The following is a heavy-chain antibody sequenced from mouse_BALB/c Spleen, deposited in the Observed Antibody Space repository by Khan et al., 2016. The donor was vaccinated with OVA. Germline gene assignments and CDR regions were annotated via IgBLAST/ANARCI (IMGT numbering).Heavy chain of an antibody. CDR3: ARPPSYSYSLDH. D-gene: IGHD2-12*01. V-gene: IGHV9-3-1*01. CDR2: IITFTGEP. J-gene: IGHJ4*01. Sequence: QIQFVQSGPEMKKPCETVSISCKASGYTFTNYGMYWVKQSFGKTLQGRGWIITFTGEPTYDDDLKGRFAFTLETSASTASLQIYNLKQDETATYFCARPPSYSYSLDHWGQGTSVTVSS. CDR1: GYTFTNYG.